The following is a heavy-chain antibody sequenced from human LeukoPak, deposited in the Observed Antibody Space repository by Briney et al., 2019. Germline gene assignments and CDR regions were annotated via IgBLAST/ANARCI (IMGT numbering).Heavy chain of an antibody. CDR1: GGSISTYY. Sequence: SETLSLTCTVSGGSISTYYWNWIRQPPGKALEWIGYIYYSGSTNYNPSLTGRVTISVDTSKNQFSLKLSSVTAADTAVYYCAREYNYYDSSGWDAFEIWGQGTMVTVSS. J-gene: IGHJ3*02. V-gene: IGHV4-59*01. D-gene: IGHD3-22*01. CDR2: IYYSGST. CDR3: AREYNYYDSSGWDAFEI.